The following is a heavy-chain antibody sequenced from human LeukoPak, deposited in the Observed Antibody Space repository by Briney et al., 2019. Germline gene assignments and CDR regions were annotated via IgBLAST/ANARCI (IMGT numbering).Heavy chain of an antibody. Sequence: ASETLSLTCTASGGSISSSSYYWGWIRQPPGKGLEWIGSIYYSGSTYYNPSLKSRVTISVDTSKNQFSLKLSSVTAADTAVYYCARRLTSSGWYDNWFDPWGQGTLVTVSS. J-gene: IGHJ5*02. CDR1: GGSISSSSYY. D-gene: IGHD6-19*01. V-gene: IGHV4-39*07. CDR2: IYYSGST. CDR3: ARRLTSSGWYDNWFDP.